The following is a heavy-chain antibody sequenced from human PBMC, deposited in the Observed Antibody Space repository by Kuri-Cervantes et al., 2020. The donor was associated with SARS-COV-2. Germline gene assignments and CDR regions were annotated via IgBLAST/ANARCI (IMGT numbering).Heavy chain of an antibody. CDR3: ARGSRGYYYDSSGTFDY. Sequence: GGSLRLSCAACGFTFSSYAMSWVRQAPGKGLEWVSAISGSGGSTYYADSVKGRFTISRDNAKNSLYLQMNSLRAEDTAVYYCARGSRGYYYDSSGTFDYWGQGTLVTVSS. V-gene: IGHV3-23*01. D-gene: IGHD3-22*01. CDR2: ISGSGGST. J-gene: IGHJ4*02. CDR1: GFTFSSYA.